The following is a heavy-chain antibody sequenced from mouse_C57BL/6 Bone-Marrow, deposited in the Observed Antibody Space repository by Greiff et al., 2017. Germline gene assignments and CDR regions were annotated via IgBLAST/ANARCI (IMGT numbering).Heavy chain of an antibody. CDR2: ISSGSSTI. CDR1: GFTFSDYG. J-gene: IGHJ2*01. CDR3: AKPRANWGFDL. V-gene: IGHV5-17*01. D-gene: IGHD4-1*01. Sequence: EVQGVESGGGLVKPGGSLKLSCAASGFTFSDYGMHWVRQAPEKGLEWVAYISSGSSTIYYADTVKGRSTISRDNAKNTLFLQMTSLRSEDTAMFYRAKPRANWGFDLWGQGTTLTVSS.